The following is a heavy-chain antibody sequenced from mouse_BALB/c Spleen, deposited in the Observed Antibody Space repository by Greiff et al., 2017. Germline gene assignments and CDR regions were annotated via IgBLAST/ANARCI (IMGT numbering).Heavy chain of an antibody. D-gene: IGHD2-4*01. J-gene: IGHJ3*01. CDR1: GYSITSDYA. CDR3: ARNDYDETY. CDR2: ISYSGST. V-gene: IGHV3-2*02. Sequence: VQLQQSGPGLVKPSQSLSLTCTVTGYSITSDYAWNWIRQFPGNKLEWMGYISYSGSTSYNPSLKSRISITRDTSKNQFFLQLNSVTTEDTATYYCARNDYDETYWGQGTLVTVSA.